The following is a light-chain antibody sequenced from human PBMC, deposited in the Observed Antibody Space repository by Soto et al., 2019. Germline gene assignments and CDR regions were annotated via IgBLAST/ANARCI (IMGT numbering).Light chain of an antibody. CDR2: RAS. V-gene: IGKV1-5*03. CDR3: HQYGGFPLT. CDR1: QSISGW. Sequence: DIQMTQSPSTLSASVGDRVTITCRASQSISGWLAWYQQKPGKAPKVLIYRASNLEAGVPSRFSGGGSGTEFTLTISSLQPDDFATYYCHQYGGFPLTFGGGTKVEVK. J-gene: IGKJ4*01.